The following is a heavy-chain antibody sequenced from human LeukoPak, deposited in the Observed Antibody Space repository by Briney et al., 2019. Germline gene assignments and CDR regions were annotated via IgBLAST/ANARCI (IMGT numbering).Heavy chain of an antibody. CDR2: INHSGST. CDR3: ARSAYAPFDY. D-gene: IGHD2-2*01. V-gene: IGHV4-34*01. Sequence: PSETLSLTCAVYGGSFSGYYWSWIRQPPGKGLEWIGEINHSGSTNYNPSLKSRVTISVDTSKNQFSLKLSSVTAADTAVYYCARSAYAPFDYWGQGTLVTVSS. CDR1: GGSFSGYY. J-gene: IGHJ4*02.